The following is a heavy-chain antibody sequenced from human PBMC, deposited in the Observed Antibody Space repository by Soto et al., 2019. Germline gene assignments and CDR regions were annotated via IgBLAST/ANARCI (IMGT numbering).Heavy chain of an antibody. V-gene: IGHV3-21*06. J-gene: IGHJ4*02. CDR1: GFTFTRYS. CDR3: ARESEDLTSNFDY. CDR2: ISSTTNYI. Sequence: GGSLRLSCAASGFTFTRYSMNWVRQAPGKGLEWVSSISSTTNYIYYGDSMKGRFTISRDNAKNSLYLETNSLRAEDTAVYYCARESEDLTSNFDYWGQGTLVTVSS.